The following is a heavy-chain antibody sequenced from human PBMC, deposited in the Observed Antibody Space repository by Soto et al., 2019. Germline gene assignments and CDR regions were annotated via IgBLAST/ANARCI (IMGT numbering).Heavy chain of an antibody. CDR3: ARASNYSLEWYLPCAL. D-gene: IGHD1-26*01. J-gene: IGHJ4*02. CDR1: GYMLTDYD. Sequence: QVQLVQSGAEVKKPGTSVKISCKASGYMLTDYDMHWVRQAPGQGLEWMGIINPNDGSINYAQKFQGRVTMTRDTSTSTVYMELSSLRIEDTAMYYCARASNYSLEWYLPCALWGQGSLVTV. CDR2: INPNDGSI. V-gene: IGHV1-46*01.